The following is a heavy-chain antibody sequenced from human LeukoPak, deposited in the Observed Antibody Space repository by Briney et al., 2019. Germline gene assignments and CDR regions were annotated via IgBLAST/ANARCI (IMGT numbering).Heavy chain of an antibody. J-gene: IGHJ4*02. CDR1: GGSISSYY. CDR3: ARLGDCSSTSCYNYYFDY. Sequence: SETLSLTCAVSGGSISSYYWNWIRQPPGKELEWIGYIYYSGSTNYNPSLKSRVTISIDTSKNQLSLQLSSVTAADTAVYHCARLGDCSSTSCYNYYFDYWGQGTLVTVSS. V-gene: IGHV4-59*12. D-gene: IGHD2-2*02. CDR2: IYYSGST.